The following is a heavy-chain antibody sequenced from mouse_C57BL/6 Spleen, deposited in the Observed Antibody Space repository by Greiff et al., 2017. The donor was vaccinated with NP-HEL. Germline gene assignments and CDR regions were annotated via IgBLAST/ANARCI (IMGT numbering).Heavy chain of an antibody. J-gene: IGHJ4*01. Sequence: QVQLKESGAELVKPGASVKISCKASGYAFSSYWMNWVKQRPGKGLEWIGQIYPGDGDTNYNGKFKGKATLTADKSSSTAYMQLSSLTSEDSAVYFCAGGEYYAMDYWGQGTSVTVSS. V-gene: IGHV1-80*01. CDR3: AGGEYYAMDY. CDR2: IYPGDGDT. CDR1: GYAFSSYW.